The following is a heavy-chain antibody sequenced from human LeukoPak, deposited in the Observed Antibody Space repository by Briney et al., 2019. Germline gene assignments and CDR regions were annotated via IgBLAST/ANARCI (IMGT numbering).Heavy chain of an antibody. Sequence: SETLSLTCAVSGGSFTIYQWSWIRQSPGKGLEWIGDINRSGSTDYNPALRSRVFISMDTSKNQFSLQLSSVTAADTAVYYCTRGGAADYWGQGTLVTVSS. CDR1: GGSFTIYQ. D-gene: IGHD4/OR15-4a*01. J-gene: IGHJ4*02. CDR3: TRGGAADY. CDR2: INRSGST. V-gene: IGHV4-34*01.